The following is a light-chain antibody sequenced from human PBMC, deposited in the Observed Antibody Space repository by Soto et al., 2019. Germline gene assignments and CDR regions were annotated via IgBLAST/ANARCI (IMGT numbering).Light chain of an antibody. V-gene: IGLV2-23*01. CDR1: SSDIGSYNL. J-gene: IGLJ3*02. CDR2: EGS. Sequence: QSALTQPASVSGSPGQSITISCTGSSSDIGSYNLVSWYQQHPGKALKLMIYEGSKRPSGVSNRFSGSKPGNTASLTISGLQAEDEADYYCCSHVGRSTLLFGGGTKLTVL. CDR3: CSHVGRSTLL.